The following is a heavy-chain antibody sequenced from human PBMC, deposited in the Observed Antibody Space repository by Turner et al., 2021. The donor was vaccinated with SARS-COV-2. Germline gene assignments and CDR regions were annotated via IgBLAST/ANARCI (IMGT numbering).Heavy chain of an antibody. J-gene: IGHJ4*02. V-gene: IGHV3-7*04. CDR2: IKQDGNEK. CDR1: GFIFSDYW. D-gene: IGHD5-18*01. CDR3: ARNRGYSSFDY. Sequence: EVQLVESGGGLVQPGGSLRLSCAASGFIFSDYWVDWVRQAPGKGLEWVAGIKQDGNEKYSVDSVKGRFTISRDNAKNSLYLQMNSLRAEDTAVYYCARNRGYSSFDYWGQGTLVTVSS.